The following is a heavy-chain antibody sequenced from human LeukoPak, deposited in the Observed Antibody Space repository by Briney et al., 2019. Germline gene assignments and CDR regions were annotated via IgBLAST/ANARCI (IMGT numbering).Heavy chain of an antibody. CDR2: MNPNSGNT. CDR3: ARESSRVPAAQVYGMDV. J-gene: IGHJ6*02. V-gene: IGHV1-8*01. D-gene: IGHD2-2*01. Sequence: ASVKVSCKASGYTFTSYDINWVRQATGQGLEWMGWMNPNSGNTGYAQKFQGRVTMTRDTSISTAYMELSSLRSEDTAVYYCARESSRVPAAQVYGMDVWGQGTTVTVSS. CDR1: GYTFTSYD.